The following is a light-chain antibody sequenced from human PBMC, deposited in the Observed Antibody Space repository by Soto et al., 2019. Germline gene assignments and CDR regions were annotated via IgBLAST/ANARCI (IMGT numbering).Light chain of an antibody. V-gene: IGLV3-27*01. J-gene: IGLJ3*02. CDR1: VLAKKY. Sequence: SYELTQPSSVSVSPGQTARITCSGDVLAKKYARWFQQKPGQAPVLVIYKDSERPSGIPERFYGSSSGTTVTLTISGAQVEDEADYYCYSAADNNLGVFGGGTKVTVL. CDR2: KDS. CDR3: YSAADNNLGV.